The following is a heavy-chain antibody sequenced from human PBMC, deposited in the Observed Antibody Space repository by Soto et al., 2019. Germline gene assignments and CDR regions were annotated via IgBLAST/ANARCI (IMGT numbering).Heavy chain of an antibody. CDR3: ARDEVPAAYWLDR. J-gene: IGHJ5*02. CDR2: ISGYNGNT. V-gene: IGHV1-18*01. CDR1: GYTFINYG. Sequence: ASVKVSCKASGYTFINYGITWVRQAPGQGLEWMGWISGYNGNTNYAQSLQGRVTMTTDTSTSTAYMELRSLKSDDTAVYYCARDEVPAAYWLDRWGQGTLVTVSS. D-gene: IGHD2-2*01.